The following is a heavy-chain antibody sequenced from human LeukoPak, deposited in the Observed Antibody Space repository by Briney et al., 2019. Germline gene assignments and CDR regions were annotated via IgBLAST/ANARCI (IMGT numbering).Heavy chain of an antibody. CDR1: GGSISSGDYY. J-gene: IGHJ5*02. D-gene: IGHD6-6*01. CDR2: IYYSGST. Sequence: SQTLSLTCTVSGGSISSGDYYWSWIRPPPGKGLEWIGYIYYSGSTYYNPSLKSRVTISVDTSKNQFSLKLSSVTAADTAVYYCASGRGYSSSSRRFDPWGQGTLVTVSS. CDR3: ASGRGYSSSSRRFDP. V-gene: IGHV4-30-4*08.